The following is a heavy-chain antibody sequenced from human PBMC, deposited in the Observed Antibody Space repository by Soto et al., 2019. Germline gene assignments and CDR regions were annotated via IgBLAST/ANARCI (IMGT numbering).Heavy chain of an antibody. J-gene: IGHJ4*02. CDR1: GFTFSDYY. V-gene: IGHV3-11*01. Sequence: GGSLRLSCAASGFTFSDYYMSWIRQAPGKGLEWVSYISSSGSTIYYADSVKGRFTISRDNAKNSLYLQMNSLRAEDTAVYYGARDSWASNFWSGYYWVGYFDYWGQGTLVTVSS. CDR3: ARDSWASNFWSGYYWVGYFDY. D-gene: IGHD3-3*01. CDR2: ISSSGSTI.